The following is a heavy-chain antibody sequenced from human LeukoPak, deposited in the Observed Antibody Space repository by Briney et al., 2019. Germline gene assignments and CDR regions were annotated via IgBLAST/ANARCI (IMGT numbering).Heavy chain of an antibody. CDR1: GFTFSNYN. V-gene: IGHV3-21*04. D-gene: IGHD3-10*01. CDR2: ISTSSNYR. CDR3: ATDMGSGSQVWFDP. Sequence: GGSLRLSCAASGFTFSNYNMNWVRQAPGKGLEWVSSISTSSNYRYYADSVKGRFTISRDNAKKLLYLQMNSLRSEDTAIYYCATDMGSGSQVWFDPWGQGTLVTVSS. J-gene: IGHJ5*02.